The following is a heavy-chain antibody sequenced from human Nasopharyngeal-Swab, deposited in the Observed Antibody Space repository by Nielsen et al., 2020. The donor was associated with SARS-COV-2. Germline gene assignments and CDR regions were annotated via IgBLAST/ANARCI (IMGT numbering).Heavy chain of an antibody. D-gene: IGHD1-1*01. V-gene: IGHV6-1*01. CDR2: TYYRSKWYN. Sequence: SETLSLTCALSGDSVSSNSAAWNWSRQSPSRGLEWLGRTYYRSKWYNDYAVSVKSRITINPDTSKNQFSLQLNSVTPEDTAVYYCARVGLTEQLGFDPWGQGTLVTVSS. CDR1: GDSVSSNSAA. J-gene: IGHJ5*02. CDR3: ARVGLTEQLGFDP.